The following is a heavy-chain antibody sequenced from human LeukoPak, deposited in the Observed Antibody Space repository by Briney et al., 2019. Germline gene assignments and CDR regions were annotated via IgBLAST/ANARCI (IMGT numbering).Heavy chain of an antibody. CDR3: ASLLGDAPYYYYMDV. Sequence: PSETLSLTCAVYGGSFSDYHWNWIRQPPGKGLEWIGEINHSGTSTNYNPSLKSRVTISVDTSKNQFSLKLCSVTAADTAVYYCASLLGDAPYYYYMDVWGKGTTVTVSS. V-gene: IGHV4-34*01. J-gene: IGHJ6*03. D-gene: IGHD3-16*01. CDR1: GGSFSDYH. CDR2: INHSGTST.